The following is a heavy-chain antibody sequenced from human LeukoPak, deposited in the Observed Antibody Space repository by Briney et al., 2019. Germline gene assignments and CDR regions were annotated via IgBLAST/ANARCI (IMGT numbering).Heavy chain of an antibody. D-gene: IGHD3-10*01. Sequence: ASVKVSCKASGYTFTGYYMHWVRQAPGQGLEWMGWVNPNSGGTNYAQKFQGRVTMTRDTSISTAYMELSRLRSDDTAVYYCAREELAYGSGSYGNYYCYYYMDVWGKGTTVTVSS. V-gene: IGHV1-2*02. CDR3: AREELAYGSGSYGNYYCYYYMDV. CDR1: GYTFTGYY. J-gene: IGHJ6*03. CDR2: VNPNSGGT.